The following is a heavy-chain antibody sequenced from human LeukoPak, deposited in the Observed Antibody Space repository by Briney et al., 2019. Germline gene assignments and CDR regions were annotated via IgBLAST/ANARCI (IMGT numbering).Heavy chain of an antibody. J-gene: IGHJ4*02. D-gene: IGHD2-2*01. CDR1: GGSFSGYY. V-gene: IGHV4-34*01. CDR2: INHSGST. Sequence: PSETLSLTCAVYGGSFSGYYWSWIRQPPGKGLEWIGEINHSGSTNYNPSLKSRVTISVDTSKNQFSLKLSSVTAADTAVYYCARDPQGGGTTDYWGQGTLVTVSS. CDR3: ARDPQGGGTTDY.